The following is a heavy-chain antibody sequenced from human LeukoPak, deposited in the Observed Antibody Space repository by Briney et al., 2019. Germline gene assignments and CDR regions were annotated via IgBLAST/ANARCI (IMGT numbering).Heavy chain of an antibody. CDR2: ISAYNGNT. J-gene: IGHJ4*02. CDR1: GYTFTSYY. V-gene: IGHV1-18*04. D-gene: IGHD3-22*01. CDR3: ARYYYDSSGYYYFDY. Sequence: ASVKVSCKASGYTFTSYYMHWVRQAPGQGLEWMGWISAYNGNTNYAQKLQGRVTMTTDTSTSTAYMELRSLRSDDTAVYYCARYYYDSSGYYYFDYWGQGTLVTVSS.